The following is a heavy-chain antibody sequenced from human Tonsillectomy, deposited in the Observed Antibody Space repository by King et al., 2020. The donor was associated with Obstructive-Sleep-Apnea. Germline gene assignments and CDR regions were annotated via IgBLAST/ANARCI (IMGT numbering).Heavy chain of an antibody. D-gene: IGHD2-15*01. CDR1: GFTFSNYW. CDR2: IKQDGSEK. V-gene: IGHV3-7*01. CDR3: ARDGGHDYYFDY. Sequence: VQLVESGGGLVQPGGSLRLSCAASGFTFSNYWMSWVRQAPGKGLEWVANIKQDGSEKYYVDSVKGRFTISRDNAKNSLYLQMSSLRDDDTAVYYCARDGGHDYYFDYWGQGTLVTVSS. J-gene: IGHJ4*02.